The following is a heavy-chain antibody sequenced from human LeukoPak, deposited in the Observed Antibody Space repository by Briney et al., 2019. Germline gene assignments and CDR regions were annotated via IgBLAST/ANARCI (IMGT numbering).Heavy chain of an antibody. Sequence: ASVKVSCKASGYTFTDYYIHWVRQAPGQGLEWMGWINPNSGDTNYAQKFQGRVTMTRDTSISTSYMELSRLRSVDTAIYFCARGRYYSSSLNWFDPWGQGALVTVSS. CDR3: ARGRYYSSSLNWFDP. CDR1: GYTFTDYY. V-gene: IGHV1-2*02. J-gene: IGHJ5*02. CDR2: INPNSGDT. D-gene: IGHD6-13*01.